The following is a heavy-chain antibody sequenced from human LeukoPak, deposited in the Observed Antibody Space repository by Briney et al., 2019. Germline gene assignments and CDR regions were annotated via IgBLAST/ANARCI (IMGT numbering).Heavy chain of an antibody. CDR3: ARVGCSSTSCRTRPYYFDY. D-gene: IGHD2-2*01. Sequence: PSETLSLTCTVSGGSISSGDYYWSWIRQPPGKGLEWIGYIYYSGSTYYNPSLKSRVTIPVDTSKNQFSLKLSSVTAADTAVYYCARVGCSSTSCRTRPYYFDYWGQGTLVTVSS. V-gene: IGHV4-30-4*01. J-gene: IGHJ4*02. CDR1: GGSISSGDYY. CDR2: IYYSGST.